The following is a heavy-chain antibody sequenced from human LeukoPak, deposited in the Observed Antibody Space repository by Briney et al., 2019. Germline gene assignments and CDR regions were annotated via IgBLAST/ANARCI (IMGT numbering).Heavy chain of an antibody. CDR2: INSDWSST. Sequence: AGGALRLYCAASGFTFRTYWMHWVRQAPGNGLVWVSRINSDWSSTSYADSVKGRFTISRDNAKNTLYLQMNSLRAEDTAVYYCARGVGYCSSTSCYWWFDPWGQGTLVTVSS. CDR1: GFTFRTYW. CDR3: ARGVGYCSSTSCYWWFDP. V-gene: IGHV3-74*01. J-gene: IGHJ5*02. D-gene: IGHD2-2*01.